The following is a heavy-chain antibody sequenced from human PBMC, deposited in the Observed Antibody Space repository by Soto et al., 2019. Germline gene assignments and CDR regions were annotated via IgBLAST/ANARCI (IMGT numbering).Heavy chain of an antibody. CDR2: IYANGNT. V-gene: IGHV3-53*01. D-gene: IGHD1-26*01. CDR3: ASQGISGNYWEDFDY. CDR1: GLSVSINY. J-gene: IGHJ4*02. Sequence: EVQLVESGGGLIQPGGSLSLSCAASGLSVSINYMSWVRQAPGRGLEWVSVIYANGNTYYADSVKGRFTLSRDNLKNRLYLQMNSLRAAETAVYYCASQGISGNYWEDFDYWGRGTLVSVSS.